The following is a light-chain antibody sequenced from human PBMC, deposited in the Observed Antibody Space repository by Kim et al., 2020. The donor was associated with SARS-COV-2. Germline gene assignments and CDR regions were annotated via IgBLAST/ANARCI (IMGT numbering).Light chain of an antibody. CDR3: CSYAGSSTFVV. Sequence: QSVTVSCTGTSSDVGSYNLVSWYQQHPGQAPNLMIYEVSKRPSGVSNRFSGSKSGNTASLTISGLQAEDEADYYCCSYAGSSTFVVFGGGTQLTVL. J-gene: IGLJ2*01. CDR1: SSDVGSYNL. CDR2: EVS. V-gene: IGLV2-23*02.